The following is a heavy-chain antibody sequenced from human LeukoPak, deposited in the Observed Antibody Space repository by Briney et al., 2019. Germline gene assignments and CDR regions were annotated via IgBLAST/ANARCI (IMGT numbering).Heavy chain of an antibody. CDR1: GGTFSSYA. J-gene: IGHJ4*02. CDR2: IIPIFGTA. D-gene: IGHD3-3*01. V-gene: IGHV1-69*13. CDR3: AFRXYDFXXGYXPYDY. Sequence: ASVKVSCKASGGTFSSYAISWVRQAPGQGLEWMGGIIPIFGTANYAQKFQGRVTITADESTSTAYMELSSLRSEDTAVYYCAFRXYDFXXGYXPYDYWGQGTLVTVSS.